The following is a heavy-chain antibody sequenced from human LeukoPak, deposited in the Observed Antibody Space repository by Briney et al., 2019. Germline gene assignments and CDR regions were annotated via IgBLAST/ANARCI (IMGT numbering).Heavy chain of an antibody. J-gene: IGHJ4*02. V-gene: IGHV4-4*09. Sequence: SETLSLACSVSGGSISGYYWSWIRQPPGKGLEWIGDVSISGGPRYNPSLKSRVTISVDTSKNQISLKLTSVTAADTAVYYCARAMDYYDSSGYYGNFDYWGQGTLVTVSS. CDR3: ARAMDYYDSSGYYGNFDY. CDR2: VSISGGP. CDR1: GGSISGYY. D-gene: IGHD3-22*01.